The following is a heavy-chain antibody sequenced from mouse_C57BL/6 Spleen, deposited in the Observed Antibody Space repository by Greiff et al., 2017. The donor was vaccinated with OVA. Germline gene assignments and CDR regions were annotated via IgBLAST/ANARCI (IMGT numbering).Heavy chain of an antibody. D-gene: IGHD1-1*01. CDR1: GYTFTDYY. J-gene: IGHJ3*01. Sequence: VHVKQSGPVLVKPGASVKMSCKASGYTFTDYYMNWVKQSHGKSLEWIGVINPYNGGTSYNQKFKGKATLTVDKSSSTAYMELNSLTSEDSAVYYCASYYGSSYPWFAYWGQGTLVTVSA. CDR2: INPYNGGT. V-gene: IGHV1-19*01. CDR3: ASYYGSSYPWFAY.